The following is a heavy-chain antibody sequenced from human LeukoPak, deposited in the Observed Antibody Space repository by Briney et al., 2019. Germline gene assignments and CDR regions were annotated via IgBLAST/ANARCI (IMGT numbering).Heavy chain of an antibody. Sequence: SETLSLTCAVSGGSFIGYHWNWIRQPPGKGLEWIGEINHSGSTNYNPSLKRRVTISVDTSKKQFSLTLRSLTAADTAVYYCARDPTTVITLPYYFDDWGQGILVTVSS. CDR1: GGSFIGYH. V-gene: IGHV4-34*01. CDR2: INHSGST. D-gene: IGHD4-23*01. J-gene: IGHJ4*02. CDR3: ARDPTTVITLPYYFDD.